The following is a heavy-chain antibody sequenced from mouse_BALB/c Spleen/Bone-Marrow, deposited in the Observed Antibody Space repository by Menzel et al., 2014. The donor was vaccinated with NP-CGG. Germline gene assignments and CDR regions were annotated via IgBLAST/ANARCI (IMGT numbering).Heavy chain of an antibody. Sequence: ESGPGLVKPSQSLSLTCSVTGYSITSGYYWNRIRQFPGNKLEWMGYISYDGSNNYNPSLKNRISITRDTSKNQFFLKLNSVTTEDTATYYCASLITTVARVWGAGTTVTVSS. V-gene: IGHV3-6*02. J-gene: IGHJ1*01. CDR1: GYSITSGYY. CDR3: ASLITTVARV. D-gene: IGHD1-1*01. CDR2: ISYDGSN.